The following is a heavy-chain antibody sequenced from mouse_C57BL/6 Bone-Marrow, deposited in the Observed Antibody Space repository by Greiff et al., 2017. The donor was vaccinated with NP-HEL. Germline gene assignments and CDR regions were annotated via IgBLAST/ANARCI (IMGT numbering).Heavy chain of an antibody. CDR1: GYTFTSYW. Sequence: QVQLQQSGAELVKPGASVKLSCKASGYTFTSYWMHWVKQRPGQGLEWIGMIHPNSGSTNYNEKFKSKATLTVDKSSSTAYMQLSSLTSEDSAVYYCARVYSNYGEFAYWGQGTLVTVSA. V-gene: IGHV1-64*01. D-gene: IGHD2-5*01. J-gene: IGHJ3*01. CDR3: ARVYSNYGEFAY. CDR2: IHPNSGST.